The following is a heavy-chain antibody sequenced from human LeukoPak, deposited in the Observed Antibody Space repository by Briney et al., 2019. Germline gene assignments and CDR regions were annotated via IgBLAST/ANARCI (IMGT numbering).Heavy chain of an antibody. V-gene: IGHV4-31*03. CDR3: ASESTYRYNY. J-gene: IGHJ4*02. CDR1: GGSISSGGYY. CDR2: IYYSGST. D-gene: IGHD5-18*01. Sequence: SETLSLTCTVSGGSISSGGYYWSWIRQHPGKGLEWIGYIYYSGSTYYNPSLKSRVTISVDTSKNQFFLKLSSVTAADTAVYYCASESTYRYNYWGQGTLVTVSS.